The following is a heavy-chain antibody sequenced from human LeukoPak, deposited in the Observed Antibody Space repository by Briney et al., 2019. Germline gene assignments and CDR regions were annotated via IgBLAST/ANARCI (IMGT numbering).Heavy chain of an antibody. D-gene: IGHD6-13*01. J-gene: IGHJ4*02. Sequence: GGSLRLSCAASGFTFSTYSMNWVRQAPGKGLEWVSFISSSSTYTHYADSVNGRFTISRDNSKNTLYLHMNSLRAEDTAVYYCAKDQTAAVGQLDYWGQGTVVTVSS. CDR1: GFTFSTYS. V-gene: IGHV3-21*04. CDR3: AKDQTAAVGQLDY. CDR2: ISSSSTYT.